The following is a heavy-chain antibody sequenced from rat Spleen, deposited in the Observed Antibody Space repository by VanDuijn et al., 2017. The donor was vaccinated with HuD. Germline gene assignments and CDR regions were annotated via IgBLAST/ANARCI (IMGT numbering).Heavy chain of an antibody. CDR3: AKDMGTIAAMGWFAY. CDR2: ISTGGDNT. J-gene: IGHJ3*01. V-gene: IGHV5S13*01. CDR1: GFTFSSYG. D-gene: IGHD1-2*01. Sequence: EVQLVESGGGLVQPGRSLKLSCAASGFTFSSYGMAWVRQTPTKGLEWVASISTGGDNTHYRHSVKGRFTISRDNAKSSLYLQMDSLRSEDTSTYYCAKDMGTIAAMGWFAYWGQGTLVTVSS.